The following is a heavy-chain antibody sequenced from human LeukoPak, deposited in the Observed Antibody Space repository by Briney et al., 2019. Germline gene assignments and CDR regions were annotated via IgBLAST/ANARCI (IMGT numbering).Heavy chain of an antibody. V-gene: IGHV3-30*02. D-gene: IGHD3-22*01. CDR2: IRYDGSNK. J-gene: IGHJ5*02. Sequence: PGGSLRLSCAASGFSFTNYGMHWVRQAPGKGLEWGAFIRYDGSNKYYADSVKGRFTISRDNSKNTLYLQMNSLRAEDTAVYYCAKGYYYDSSALGGNWFDPWGQGTLVTVSS. CDR3: AKGYYYDSSALGGNWFDP. CDR1: GFSFTNYG.